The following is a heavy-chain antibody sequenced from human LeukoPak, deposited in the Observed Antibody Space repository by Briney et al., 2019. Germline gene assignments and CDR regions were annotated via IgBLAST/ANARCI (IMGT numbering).Heavy chain of an antibody. D-gene: IGHD6-19*01. Sequence: ASVKVSCKASGYTFTGYYMHWVRQAPGQGLEWMGWINPNSGGTNYAQKFQGRVTMTRDTSISTAYMELSRLRSDDTAVYYCARDRGSSGWDTPYYYYGMDVWGKGTTVTVSS. CDR1: GYTFTGYY. CDR2: INPNSGGT. CDR3: ARDRGSSGWDTPYYYYGMDV. V-gene: IGHV1-2*02. J-gene: IGHJ6*04.